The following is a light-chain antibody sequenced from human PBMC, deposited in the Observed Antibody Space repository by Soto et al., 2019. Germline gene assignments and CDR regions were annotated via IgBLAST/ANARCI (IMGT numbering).Light chain of an antibody. CDR2: GAS. V-gene: IGKV3-15*01. J-gene: IGKJ2*01. Sequence: EIVLTQSPATLSVSPGERATLSCRASQSVSSNLAWYQQKPGQAPRLLIYGASTRATGIPARFSGSGSGTEFTLTISSLQSEDFAVYYCQQYSNWPWGTFGQGTKLEI. CDR3: QQYSNWPWGT. CDR1: QSVSSN.